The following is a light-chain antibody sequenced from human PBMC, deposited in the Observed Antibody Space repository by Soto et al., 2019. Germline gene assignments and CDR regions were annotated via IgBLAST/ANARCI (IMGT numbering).Light chain of an antibody. Sequence: IVMTQSPATLSVSPGERATLSCRASQSVSSNLAWYQQKPGQAPRLLIYSASTRATGIPASFTGSGSGTEFTLTISSLQSEDFAVYYCQQYNNWPRTFGQGTKLEIK. CDR1: QSVSSN. CDR3: QQYNNWPRT. V-gene: IGKV3-15*01. J-gene: IGKJ2*01. CDR2: SAS.